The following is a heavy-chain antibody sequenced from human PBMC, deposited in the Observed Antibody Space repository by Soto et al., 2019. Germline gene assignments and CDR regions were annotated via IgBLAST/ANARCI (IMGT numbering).Heavy chain of an antibody. CDR3: ARALGLAVVVPAAIGLGNWFDP. CDR2: IYPGDSDT. CDR1: GYSFTSYW. Sequence: GESLKISCKGSGYSFTSYWIGWVRQMPGKGLEWMGIIYPGDSDTRYSPSFQGQVTISADKSISTAYLQWSSLKASDTAVYYCARALGLAVVVPAAIGLGNWFDPWGQGTLVTVPS. J-gene: IGHJ5*02. D-gene: IGHD2-2*01. V-gene: IGHV5-51*01.